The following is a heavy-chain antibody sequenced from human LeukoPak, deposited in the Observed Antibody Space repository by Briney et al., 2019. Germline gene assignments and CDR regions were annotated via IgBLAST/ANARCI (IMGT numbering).Heavy chain of an antibody. V-gene: IGHV3-23*01. CDR1: GFAFSSDA. CDR2: IDVSGDRR. D-gene: IGHD2-8*01. Sequence: PGGSLRLSCAASGFAFSSDAMTWVRQTPGEGLEGVSTIDVSGDRRNYADSVKGRFTISRDNSRNTLYLQVNSLRVEDTAIYYCTKDVSNFIGASDAWGQGTMVTVSS. CDR3: TKDVSNFIGASDA. J-gene: IGHJ3*01.